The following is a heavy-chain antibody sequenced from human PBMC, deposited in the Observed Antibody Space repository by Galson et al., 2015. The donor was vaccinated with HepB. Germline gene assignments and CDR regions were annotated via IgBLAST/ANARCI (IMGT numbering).Heavy chain of an antibody. CDR3: AKGGYDPLDY. CDR2: ISGSGGHT. CDR1: GFTFSSYA. J-gene: IGHJ4*02. V-gene: IGHV3-23*01. Sequence: SLRLSCAASGFTFSSYAMSWVRQAPGKGLEWVSGISGSGGHTYSADSVKGRFTISRDNSKNTLYLQMNSLRAEDTAVYYCAKGGYDPLDYWGQGTLVTVSS. D-gene: IGHD6-25*01.